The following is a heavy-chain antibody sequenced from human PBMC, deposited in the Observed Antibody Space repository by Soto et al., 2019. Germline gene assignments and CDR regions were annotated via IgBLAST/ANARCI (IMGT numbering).Heavy chain of an antibody. J-gene: IGHJ6*02. V-gene: IGHV3-30*18. D-gene: IGHD6-13*01. CDR2: ISYDGSNK. CDR1: GFTFSSYG. CDR3: AKDPGYSSSWFDYYYGMDV. Sequence: GGSLRLSCAASGFTFSSYGMHWVRQAPGKGLEWVAVISYDGSNKHYADSVKGRFTISRDNSKNTLYLQMNSLRAEDTAVYYCAKDPGYSSSWFDYYYGMDVWGQGTTVTVSS.